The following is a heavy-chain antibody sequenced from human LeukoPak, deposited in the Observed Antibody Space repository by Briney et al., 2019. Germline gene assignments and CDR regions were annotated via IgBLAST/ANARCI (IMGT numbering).Heavy chain of an antibody. Sequence: GGSLRLSCAASGFTFSSYSMNWVRQAPGKGLEWVSSISSSSSYIYYAGSVKGRFTISRDKAKNSLYLQMNSLRAEDTAVYYCARELSIAAHFSTRDYWGQGTLVTVSS. J-gene: IGHJ4*02. D-gene: IGHD6-6*01. CDR2: ISSSSSYI. CDR1: GFTFSSYS. CDR3: ARELSIAAHFSTRDY. V-gene: IGHV3-21*01.